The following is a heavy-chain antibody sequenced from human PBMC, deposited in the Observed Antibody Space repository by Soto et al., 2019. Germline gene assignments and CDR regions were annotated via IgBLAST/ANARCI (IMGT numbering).Heavy chain of an antibody. CDR2: IFYSGST. D-gene: IGHD2-21*01. CDR3: ARQPTTGDTDLWFDP. J-gene: IGHJ5*02. V-gene: IGHV4-39*01. Sequence: QLQLLESGPGLVKASETLSLTCSVSGGSISTSRSYWAWIRQPPGKGLGWLANIFYSGSTFYHPSLGSRVSVSVDTSKNEFSLKLRSVTAADTAVYYCARQPTTGDTDLWFDPWGQGTLVTFSS. CDR1: GGSISTSRSY.